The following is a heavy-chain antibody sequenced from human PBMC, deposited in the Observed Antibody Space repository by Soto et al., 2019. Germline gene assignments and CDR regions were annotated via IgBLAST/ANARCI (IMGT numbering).Heavy chain of an antibody. J-gene: IGHJ4*02. D-gene: IGHD3-10*01. CDR2: IYYLGST. CDR1: GGSMSEYF. CDR3: ARDGYDGSGSPYPAY. V-gene: IGHV4-59*01. Sequence: SETLSLTCTVSGGSMSEYFWSWIRQSPGKGLEWIGYIYYLGSTDYNPSLKSRVTISVDTSKRQFSLRLTSVTAADTAVYYCARDGYDGSGSPYPAYWGPGTQVTVSS.